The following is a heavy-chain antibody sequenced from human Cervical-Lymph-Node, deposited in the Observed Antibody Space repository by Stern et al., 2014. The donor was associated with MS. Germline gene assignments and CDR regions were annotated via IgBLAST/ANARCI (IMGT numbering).Heavy chain of an antibody. CDR3: ARDTSSPERSDW. V-gene: IGHV3-53*01. J-gene: IGHJ4*02. CDR1: GFTVRRDY. D-gene: IGHD1-1*01. Sequence: EVQLVESGGGVIQPGGSLRLSCTASGFTVRRDYMTWVRQAPGKGLEWVSLIANVGSTCYTDSVKGRFTISRDDSKNTVYLHMTSLRAEDTAMYYCARDTSSPERSDWWGQGTLVTVSS. CDR2: IANVGST.